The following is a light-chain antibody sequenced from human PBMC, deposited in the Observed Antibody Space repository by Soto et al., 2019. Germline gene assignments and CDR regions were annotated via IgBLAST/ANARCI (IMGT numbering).Light chain of an antibody. J-gene: IGLJ1*01. V-gene: IGLV1-40*01. CDR2: ANN. Sequence: QSVLTHPPSVSAAPGQRVTISGTGSSFNIAAGYDVHWYQQLPGTAPTLLIYANNNRPSGVPERFSGSHSGTSASLAITGLQAEDEADYYCQSYDSSLSGYVFGTGTKVTVL. CDR1: SFNIAAGYD. CDR3: QSYDSSLSGYV.